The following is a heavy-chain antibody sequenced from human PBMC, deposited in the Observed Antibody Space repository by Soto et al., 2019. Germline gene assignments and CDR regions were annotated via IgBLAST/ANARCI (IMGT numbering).Heavy chain of an antibody. D-gene: IGHD6-13*01. CDR3: ARYNQKLVQDYYFDY. CDR2: IDPSDSYT. CDR1: GYSFTSYW. J-gene: IGHJ4*02. V-gene: IGHV5-10-1*01. Sequence: XDSLKVSCKCSGYSFTSYWISLVLQMPGKGLEWMGRIDPSDSYTNYSPSFQGHVTISADKSISTAYLQWSSLKASDTAMYYCARYNQKLVQDYYFDYWGQGTLVTVSS.